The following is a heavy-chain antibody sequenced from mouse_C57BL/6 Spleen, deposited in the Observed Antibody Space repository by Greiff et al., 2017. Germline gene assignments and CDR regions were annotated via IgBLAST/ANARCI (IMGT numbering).Heavy chain of an antibody. D-gene: IGHD1-1*01. CDR3: ARSTGSRDAMDY. J-gene: IGHJ4*01. V-gene: IGHV1-82*01. Sequence: VQLQQSGPELVKPGASVKISCKASGYAFSSSWMNWVKQRPGKGLEWIGRIYPGDGDTNYNGKFKGKATLTADKSSSAAYMHLSSLTSEDSAVYFCARSTGSRDAMDYWGQGTSVTVSS. CDR2: IYPGDGDT. CDR1: GYAFSSSW.